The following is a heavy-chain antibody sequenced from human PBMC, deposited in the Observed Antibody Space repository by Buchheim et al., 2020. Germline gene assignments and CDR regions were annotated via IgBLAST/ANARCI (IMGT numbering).Heavy chain of an antibody. V-gene: IGHV1-2*02. Sequence: QVQLVQSGAEVRKSGASVKVSCKTSGLTFSDDYMNWVRQAPGQGLEWMGWIYIGAGDVQYSKKFQGRITLTRDTYISTAYMELNRLTSDDAAVYYCARDPVPVSGTSLDYWGQGT. CDR3: ARDPVPVSGTSLDY. D-gene: IGHD1-14*01. CDR2: IYIGAGDV. CDR1: GLTFSDDY. J-gene: IGHJ4*02.